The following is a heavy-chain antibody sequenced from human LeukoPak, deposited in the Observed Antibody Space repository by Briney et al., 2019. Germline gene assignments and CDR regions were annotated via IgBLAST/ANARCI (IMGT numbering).Heavy chain of an antibody. D-gene: IGHD3-10*02. J-gene: IGHJ4*02. CDR1: GYSISSGYY. V-gene: IGHV4-38-2*01. CDR2: IYRSGST. Sequence: PSETLSLTCAVSGYSISSGYYWGWIRQPPGKGLEWIGSIYRSGSTYYNPSLKSRVTISVDTSKNQFSLKLSSVTAADTAVYYCARGLFGESHDYWGQGTLVTVSS. CDR3: ARGLFGESHDY.